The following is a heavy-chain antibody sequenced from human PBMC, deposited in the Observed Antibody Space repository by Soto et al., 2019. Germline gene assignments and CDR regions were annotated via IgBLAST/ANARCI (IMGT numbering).Heavy chain of an antibody. D-gene: IGHD6-19*01. J-gene: IGHJ4*02. V-gene: IGHV4-59*01. CDR3: ARLQAGSSGWYPIDY. CDR1: GGSISSYY. CDR2: IYYSGRT. Sequence: SETLSLTCTVSGGSISSYYWSWIRQPPGKGLEWIGYIYYSGRTNYNPSLKSRVTISVDTSKNQFSLKLSSVTAADTAVYYCARLQAGSSGWYPIDYWGQGTLVTVSS.